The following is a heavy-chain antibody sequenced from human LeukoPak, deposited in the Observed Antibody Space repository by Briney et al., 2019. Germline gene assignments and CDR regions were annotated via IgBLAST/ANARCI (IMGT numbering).Heavy chain of an antibody. CDR2: HRYSSATS. CDR3: AKKKFNSGLLDAFDV. V-gene: IGHV3-23*01. J-gene: IGHJ3*01. CDR1: GFNFSTYV. Sequence: GGSLRLSCAAFGFNFSTYVMSWVRQAPGKGLEGVSAHRYSSATSYYADSVRGRFFISRDNSKNTLYLQMNSLRAEDTAVYYCAKKKFNSGLLDAFDVWGQGTMVTVSS. D-gene: IGHD1-26*01.